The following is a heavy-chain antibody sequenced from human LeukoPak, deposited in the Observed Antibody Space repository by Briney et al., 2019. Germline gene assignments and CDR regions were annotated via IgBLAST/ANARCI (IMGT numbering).Heavy chain of an antibody. Sequence: PGGSLRLSCAASGFTFSSYSMSWVRQAPGKGLEWVANIKEDGSEKHYVDSVKGRFTISRDNAKNALYLQMNSLRAEDTAVYYCASEASSSGYDFDYWGQGTLVTVSS. CDR3: ASEASSSGYDFDY. CDR2: IKEDGSEK. J-gene: IGHJ4*02. V-gene: IGHV3-7*01. CDR1: GFTFSSYS. D-gene: IGHD5-12*01.